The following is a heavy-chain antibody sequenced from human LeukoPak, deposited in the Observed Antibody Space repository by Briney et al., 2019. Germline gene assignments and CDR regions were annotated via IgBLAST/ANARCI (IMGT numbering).Heavy chain of an antibody. D-gene: IGHD5-18*01. J-gene: IGHJ4*02. CDR2: LLDSVNT. Sequence: SETLSLTCSVSGGSISSHYWSWIRQPPGKGLEWIAYLLDSVNTKDNPSLNSRLTLSADTSKNQFSLRLSSVTAADTAVYYCATIKRGSIYGYFDFWGQGIKVTVSS. CDR1: GGSISSHY. CDR3: ATIKRGSIYGYFDF. V-gene: IGHV4-59*11.